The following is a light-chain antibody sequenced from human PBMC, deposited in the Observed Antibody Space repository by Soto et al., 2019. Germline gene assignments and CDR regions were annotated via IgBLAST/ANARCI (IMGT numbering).Light chain of an antibody. CDR2: GAS. Sequence: EIVMTQSPATLSVSPVETATLSCMASQSVSNNVAWYQQKPGQAPSRLIYGASSRATGVSDRFSGSGSGTDFTLTISRLEPEDFSVYYCHQYGTAPLTFGPGTKVDI. J-gene: IGKJ3*01. CDR1: QSVSNN. CDR3: HQYGTAPLT. V-gene: IGKV3-20*01.